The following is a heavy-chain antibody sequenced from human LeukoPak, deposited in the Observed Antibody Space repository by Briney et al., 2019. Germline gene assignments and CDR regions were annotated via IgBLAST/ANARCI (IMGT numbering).Heavy chain of an antibody. V-gene: IGHV4-4*02. Sequence: SETLSLTCAVSGASISINYWWSWVRQAPGEGLEWIGEVLHTGSTTYNPSLKSRVTISVDRSKNQFSLKLSSVTAADTAVYYCARLLHLHSSSWYPYWGQGTLVTVSS. CDR1: GASISINYW. CDR2: VLHTGST. J-gene: IGHJ4*02. CDR3: ARLLHLHSSSWYPY. D-gene: IGHD6-13*01.